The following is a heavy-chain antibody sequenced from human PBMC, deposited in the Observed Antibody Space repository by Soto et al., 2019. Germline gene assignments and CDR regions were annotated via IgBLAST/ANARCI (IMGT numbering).Heavy chain of an antibody. CDR1: GFTFSSYS. CDR2: ISSSSSYI. D-gene: IGHD2-2*01. V-gene: IGHV3-21*01. J-gene: IGHJ4*02. Sequence: GGSLRLSCAASGFTFSSYSMNWVRQAPGKGLEWVSSISSSSSYIYYADSVKGRFTISRDNAKNSLYLQMNSLRAEDTAGYYCARDGGRYCSSTSCRSGGGYYFDYWGQGTLVTVSS. CDR3: ARDGGRYCSSTSCRSGGGYYFDY.